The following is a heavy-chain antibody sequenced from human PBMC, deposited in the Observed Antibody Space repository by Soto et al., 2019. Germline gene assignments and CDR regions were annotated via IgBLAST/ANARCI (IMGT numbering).Heavy chain of an antibody. CDR1: GGSISRGAYY. CDR3: AKEDPSGRSSLDY. V-gene: IGHV4-31*03. D-gene: IGHD1-26*01. J-gene: IGHJ4*02. Sequence: SETLSLTCTVSGGSISRGAYYWTWIRQHPGKGLEWIGYIHYTGSTYYNPSLESRLTISVDTSKNHFYLKLTSVTAADTALYFCAKEDPSGRSSLDYWGQGSQVIVSS. CDR2: IHYTGST.